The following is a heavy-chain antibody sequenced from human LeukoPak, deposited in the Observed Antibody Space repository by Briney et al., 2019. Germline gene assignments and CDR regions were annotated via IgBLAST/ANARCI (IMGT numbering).Heavy chain of an antibody. CDR1: GFAFSSYG. V-gene: IGHV3-33*01. J-gene: IGHJ4*02. D-gene: IGHD2/OR15-2a*01. Sequence: GGSLRLSCAASGFAFSSYGMHWVRQAPGKGLEWVALIWYDGSNKYYADSVKGRLTISRDNSKNTLYLQMNSLRAEDTAVYYCAREGPRGNSQFDYWGQGTLVTVSS. CDR3: AREGPRGNSQFDY. CDR2: IWYDGSNK.